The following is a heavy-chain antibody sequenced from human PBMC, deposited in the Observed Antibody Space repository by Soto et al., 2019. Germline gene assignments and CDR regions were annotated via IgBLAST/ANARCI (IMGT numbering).Heavy chain of an antibody. Sequence: PGGSLRLSCAASGFTFSSYAMHWVRQAPGKGLEWVAVISYDGSNKYYADSVKGRFTISRDNSKNTLYLQMNSLRAEDTAVYYCARLNLYGWGVVISTVGPGMDVWGQGTTVTVSS. CDR2: ISYDGSNK. CDR1: GFTFSSYA. D-gene: IGHD3-3*01. CDR3: ARLNLYGWGVVISTVGPGMDV. J-gene: IGHJ6*02. V-gene: IGHV3-30-3*01.